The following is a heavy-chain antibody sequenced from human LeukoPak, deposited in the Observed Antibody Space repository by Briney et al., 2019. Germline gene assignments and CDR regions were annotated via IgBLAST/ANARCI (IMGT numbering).Heavy chain of an antibody. D-gene: IGHD1-26*01. J-gene: IGHJ4*02. Sequence: PGGSLRLSCAASGFTFSSYSMNWVRQAPGKGLEWVSYISSSSTIYYPDSVKGRFTISRDNAKNSLYLQMNSLRAEDTAVYYCAREATSVDYWGQGTLVTVSS. V-gene: IGHV3-48*01. CDR3: AREATSVDY. CDR2: ISSSSTI. CDR1: GFTFSSYS.